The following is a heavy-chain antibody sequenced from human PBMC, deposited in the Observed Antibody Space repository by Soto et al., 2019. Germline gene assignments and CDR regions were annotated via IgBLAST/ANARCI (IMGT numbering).Heavy chain of an antibody. V-gene: IGHV3-64*01. J-gene: IGHJ3*02. CDR3: ARYSTTYAFDI. D-gene: IGHD2-8*01. CDR2: ISSNGGST. Sequence: EVQLVESEGGLVQPGGSLRLSCAASGFTFSSYAMHWVRQAPGKGLEYVSAISSNGGSTYYANSVKGRFTISRDNSKNTLYLQMGSLRAEDMAVYYCARYSTTYAFDIWGRGTMVTVSS. CDR1: GFTFSSYA.